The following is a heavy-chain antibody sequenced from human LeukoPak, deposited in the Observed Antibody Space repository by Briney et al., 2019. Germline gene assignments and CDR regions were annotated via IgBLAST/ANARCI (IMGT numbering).Heavy chain of an antibody. V-gene: IGHV1-69*06. CDR1: GGTFSSYA. CDR3: ASRPAYGDYAAHWFDP. D-gene: IGHD4-17*01. CDR2: IIPIFGTA. Sequence: GASVKVSYKASGGTFSSYAISWVRQAPGQGLEWMGGIIPIFGTANYAQKFQGRVTITADKSTSTAYMELSSLRSEDTAVYYCASRPAYGDYAAHWFDPWGQGTLVTVSS. J-gene: IGHJ5*02.